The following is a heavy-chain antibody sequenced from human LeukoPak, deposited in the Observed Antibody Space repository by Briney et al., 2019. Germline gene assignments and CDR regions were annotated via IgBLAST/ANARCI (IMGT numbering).Heavy chain of an antibody. J-gene: IGHJ5*02. D-gene: IGHD6-19*01. CDR1: GGSISSYY. Sequence: KPSETLSLTCTVSGGSISSYYWSWIRQPPGKGLEWIGYIYYSGSTNYNPSLKSRVTISVDTSKNQFSLKLSSVTAADTAVYYCARVPVSSGWDNCFDPWGQGTLVTVSS. V-gene: IGHV4-59*01. CDR2: IYYSGST. CDR3: ARVPVSSGWDNCFDP.